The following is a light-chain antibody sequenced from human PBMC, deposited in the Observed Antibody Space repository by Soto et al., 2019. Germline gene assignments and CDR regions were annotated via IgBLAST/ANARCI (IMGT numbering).Light chain of an antibody. J-gene: IGLJ3*02. CDR2: LEGSGSY. CDR1: SGHSTYI. Sequence: QSVLTQSSSASASLGSSVKLTCTLNSGHSTYIIAWHQHQPGKAPRYLMKLEGSGSYNKGSGIPDRFSGSSSGADRYLTISNLQSEDEADYYCETWDISNRVFGGGTKLTVL. CDR3: ETWDISNRV. V-gene: IGLV4-60*03.